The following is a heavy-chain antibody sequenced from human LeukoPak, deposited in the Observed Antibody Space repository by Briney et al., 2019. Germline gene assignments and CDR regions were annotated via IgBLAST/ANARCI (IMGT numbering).Heavy chain of an antibody. J-gene: IGHJ5*02. CDR3: ARDIEYSSSALDP. CDR1: GGSISNYY. Sequence: SETLSLTCTVSGGSISNYYWSWIRQPAGKGLEWIGRIYSSGTTNYNPSLKSRVTISVDTSKNQFSLKLSSVTAADTALYYCARDIEYSSSALDPWGQGTLVTASS. CDR2: IYSSGTT. V-gene: IGHV4-4*07. D-gene: IGHD6-6*01.